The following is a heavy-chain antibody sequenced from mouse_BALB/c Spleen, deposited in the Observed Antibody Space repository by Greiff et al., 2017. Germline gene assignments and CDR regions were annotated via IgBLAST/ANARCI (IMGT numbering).Heavy chain of an antibody. J-gene: IGHJ3*01. Sequence: QVQLQQSGAELVRSGASVKMSCKASGYTFTSYNMHWVKQTPGQGLEWIGYIYPGNGGTNYNQKFKGKATLTADTSSSTAYMQISSLTSEDSAVYFCATQGWDVPWFAYWGQGTLVTVSA. V-gene: IGHV1-12*01. CDR2: IYPGNGGT. D-gene: IGHD3-3*01. CDR3: ATQGWDVPWFAY. CDR1: GYTFTSYN.